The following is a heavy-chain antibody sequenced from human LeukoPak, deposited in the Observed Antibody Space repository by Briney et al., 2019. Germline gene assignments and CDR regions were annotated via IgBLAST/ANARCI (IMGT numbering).Heavy chain of an antibody. CDR3: ARVFDYVWGSYRSYAFDI. V-gene: IGHV3-48*01. Sequence: GGSLRLSCAASGFTFRTSGMNWVRQAPGKGLEWVSYISSSGTTISYAQSVKGRFTITRDNAQNSLTLHMNTLRADDTAVYYCARVFDYVWGSYRSYAFDIWGQGTMVTVSS. CDR2: ISSSGTTI. CDR1: GFTFRTSG. D-gene: IGHD3-16*02. J-gene: IGHJ3*02.